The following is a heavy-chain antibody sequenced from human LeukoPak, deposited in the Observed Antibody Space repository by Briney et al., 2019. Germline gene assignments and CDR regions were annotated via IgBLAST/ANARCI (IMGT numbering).Heavy chain of an antibody. D-gene: IGHD3-22*01. CDR1: GGSIIVAAYS. CDR2: IYHTGRT. J-gene: IGHJ3*02. CDR3: ARGHNHYYYDSSGYTAFDI. V-gene: IGHV4-30-2*01. Sequence: SQTLSLTCAVSGGSIIVAAYSWSWIRQPPGKGLEWVGYIYHTGRTYSNPSLKSRVTVSVDTSKNQFSLKLSSVTAADTAVYYCARGHNHYYYDSSGYTAFDIWGQGTMVTVSS.